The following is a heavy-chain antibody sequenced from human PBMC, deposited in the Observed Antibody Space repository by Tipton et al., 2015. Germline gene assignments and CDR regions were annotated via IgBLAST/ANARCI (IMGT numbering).Heavy chain of an antibody. J-gene: IGHJ4*02. CDR1: AYSISSDYY. Sequence: PGLVKPSETLSLTCAVSAYSISSDYYWGWIRQPPGKGLEWIGSISHSGNTYYNPSLKSRVTMSRDTSKNQFSLKLTSVTAADTAVYYCACQDYDSLTRDYQTVDYWGQGTLVTVSS. V-gene: IGHV4-38-2*01. D-gene: IGHD3-9*01. CDR3: ACQDYDSLTRDYQTVDY. CDR2: ISHSGNT.